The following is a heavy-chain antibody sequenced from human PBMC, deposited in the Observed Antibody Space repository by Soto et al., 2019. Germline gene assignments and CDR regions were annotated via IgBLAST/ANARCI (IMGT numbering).Heavy chain of an antibody. CDR2: IYYSGST. CDR1: GGSISSSSYY. J-gene: IGHJ4*02. CDR3: ATQYDFWSGYYTPFDY. V-gene: IGHV4-39*01. D-gene: IGHD3-3*01. Sequence: SETLSLTCTVSGGSISSSSYYWGWIRQPPGKGLEWIGSIYYSGSTYYNPSLKSRVTISVDTSKNQFSLKLSSVTAADTAVYYCATQYDFWSGYYTPFDYWGQGTLVTVS.